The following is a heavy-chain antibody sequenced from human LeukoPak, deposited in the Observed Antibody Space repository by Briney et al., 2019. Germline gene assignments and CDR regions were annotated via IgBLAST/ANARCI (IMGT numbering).Heavy chain of an antibody. Sequence: PSETLSLTCTVSGDPISSHYWSWIRQPPGKGLEWIAYIYDTGTTVSNPSLKSRVSMSLDRSKNEFSLQLTSVTAADAAVYYCAGIWYSSGYYFDYWGQGTLVTVSS. CDR3: AGIWYSSGYYFDY. CDR2: IYDTGTT. J-gene: IGHJ4*02. D-gene: IGHD6-19*01. CDR1: GDPISSHY. V-gene: IGHV4-59*11.